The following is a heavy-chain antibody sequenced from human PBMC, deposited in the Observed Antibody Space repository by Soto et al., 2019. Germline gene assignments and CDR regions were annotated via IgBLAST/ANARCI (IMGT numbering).Heavy chain of an antibody. D-gene: IGHD3-16*01. Sequence: QVQLQESGPGLVKPSGTLSLTCSVSGYSVTNDNWWSWLRQPPGRGLEWIAEIYHGGNTNYRPSLRSRVTTSMDKSNTQSSPTLVSVPAADTAVYFCASGGGGGNFWGQGILVTVSS. CDR2: IYHGGNT. J-gene: IGHJ4*02. CDR1: GYSVTNDNW. CDR3: ASGGGGGNF. V-gene: IGHV4-4*02.